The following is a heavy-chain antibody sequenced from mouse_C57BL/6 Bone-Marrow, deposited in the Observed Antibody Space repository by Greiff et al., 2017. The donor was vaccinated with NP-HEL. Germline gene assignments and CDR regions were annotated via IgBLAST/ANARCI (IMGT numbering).Heavy chain of an antibody. V-gene: IGHV1-81*01. J-gene: IGHJ1*03. D-gene: IGHD1-1*01. CDR1: GYTFTSYG. CDR2: IYPRSGNT. CDR3: ARNPPESYGSSYWYFDV. Sequence: LQESGAELARPGASVKLSCKASGYTFTSYGISWVKQRTGQGLEWIGEIYPRSGNTYYNEKFKGKATLTADKSSSTAYMQLRSLTSEDSAVYFCARNPPESYGSSYWYFDVWGTGTTVTVSS.